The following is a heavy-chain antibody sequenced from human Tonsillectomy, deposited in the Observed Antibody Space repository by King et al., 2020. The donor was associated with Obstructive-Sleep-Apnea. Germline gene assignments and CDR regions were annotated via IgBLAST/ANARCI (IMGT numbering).Heavy chain of an antibody. CDR2: ISGHDGYI. J-gene: IGHJ5*02. CDR1: GYTFNNYG. V-gene: IGHV1-18*04. CDR3: ARDLQELELGPNWFDP. D-gene: IGHD1-7*01. Sequence: VQLVQSGTEVKKPGASVNVSCKASGYTFNNYGVNWVRQAPGQGLEWMGWISGHDGYINYAQKFQGRVTMSRDTSSTTSYMELRSLRSDDTAVYYCARDLQELELGPNWFDPWGQGTLVTVSS.